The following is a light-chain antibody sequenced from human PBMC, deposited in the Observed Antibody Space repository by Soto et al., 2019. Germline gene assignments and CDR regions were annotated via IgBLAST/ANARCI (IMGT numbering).Light chain of an antibody. CDR3: QQYGSTPLT. CDR2: GAS. V-gene: IGKV3-20*01. CDR1: QRVSSNY. Sequence: EMLLTQSPGTLSLSPGERATLSCRASQRVSSNYLAWYQQKPGQAPRLLIYGASSRATGIPDRFSGSGSGTDFTLTITRLEPEDVAVYYCQQYGSTPLTFGGGTKVDIK. J-gene: IGKJ4*01.